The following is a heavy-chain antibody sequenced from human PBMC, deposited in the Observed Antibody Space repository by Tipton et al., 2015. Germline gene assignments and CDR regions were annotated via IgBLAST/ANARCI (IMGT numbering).Heavy chain of an antibody. Sequence: TLSLTCAVYGGSFSGYYWNWIRQPPGKGLEWIGEINHSGSTNFNSSLESRVTISVDKSKNQFSLKLTSVTAADTAVYYCARGFCGGDCYRPGYFDLWGRGTLVTVSS. CDR1: GGSFSGYY. CDR2: INHSGST. CDR3: ARGFCGGDCYRPGYFDL. J-gene: IGHJ2*01. V-gene: IGHV4-34*01. D-gene: IGHD2-21*02.